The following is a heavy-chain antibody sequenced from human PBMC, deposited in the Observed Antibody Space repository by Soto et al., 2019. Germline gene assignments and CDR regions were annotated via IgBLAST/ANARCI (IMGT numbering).Heavy chain of an antibody. D-gene: IGHD5-18*01. J-gene: IGHJ6*02. CDR1: GFNFRSYA. V-gene: IGHV3-23*01. CDR2: INGSGGST. CDR3: AKGSDTAMVYGMDV. Sequence: GGPQRLPSAASGFNFRSYAMSWVRQAPGKGLEWVSAINGSGGSTYYADSVKGRFTISRDNSKNTLYLQMNSLRAEDTAVYYCAKGSDTAMVYGMDVWGQGTTVTVSS.